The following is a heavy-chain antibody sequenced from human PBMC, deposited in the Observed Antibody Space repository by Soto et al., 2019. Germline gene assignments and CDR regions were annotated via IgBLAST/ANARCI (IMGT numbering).Heavy chain of an antibody. D-gene: IGHD3-3*01. V-gene: IGHV2-5*02. CDR1: GFSLTTSGVG. J-gene: IGHJ4*02. CDR3: AHRVLRTVFGLVTTTAIYFDF. Sequence: QITLNESGPTVVRPTETLTLTCRFSGFSLTTSGVGVGWVRQSPGKAPEWLALIYWDDDKRYSESLKRRLTITKDTSKNQMVLTVANLDPTDTATYYCAHRVLRTVFGLVTTTAIYFDFWGQGTPVAVSS. CDR2: IYWDDDK.